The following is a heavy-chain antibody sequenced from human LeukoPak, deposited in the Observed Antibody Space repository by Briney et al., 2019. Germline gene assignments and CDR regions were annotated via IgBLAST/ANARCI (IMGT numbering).Heavy chain of an antibody. D-gene: IGHD6-6*01. CDR2: IYHGGST. CDR3: ARVDPDSSSTLEVFDY. J-gene: IGHJ4*02. CDR1: GGSISSSNW. V-gene: IGHV4-4*02. Sequence: SGTLSLTCAVSGGSISSSNWWSWVRQPPGKGLEWIGEIYHGGSTNYNPSLKSRVTISVDTSKNQFSLKLSSVTAADTAVYYCARVDPDSSSTLEVFDYWGQGTLVTVSS.